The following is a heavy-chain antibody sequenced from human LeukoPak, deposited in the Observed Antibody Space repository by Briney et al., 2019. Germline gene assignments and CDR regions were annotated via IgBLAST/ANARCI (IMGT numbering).Heavy chain of an antibody. CDR3: ARGRLDRYYYDSSGDSFDY. Sequence: GGSLRLSCAASGFTFSSYGMHWVRQAPGKGLEWVAVIWYDGSNKYYADSVKGRFTISRDNSKNTLYLQMNSLRAEDTAVYYCARGRLDRYYYDSSGDSFDYWGQGTLVTVSS. CDR1: GFTFSSYG. J-gene: IGHJ4*02. CDR2: IWYDGSNK. V-gene: IGHV3-33*01. D-gene: IGHD3-22*01.